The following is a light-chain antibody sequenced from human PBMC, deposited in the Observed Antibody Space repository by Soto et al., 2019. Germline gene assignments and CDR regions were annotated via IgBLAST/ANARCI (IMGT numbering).Light chain of an antibody. CDR2: EVS. CDR3: TSFTTTNIWV. V-gene: IGLV2-14*01. J-gene: IGLJ3*02. Sequence: QSVLTQPASVSGSPGQSITISSTGTSSDIGVYNYVSWYQQHPGKAPKLVICEVSNRPSGVSSRFSGSKSGNTASLTISGLRAEDEADYYCTSFTTTNIWVFGGGTKLTVL. CDR1: SSDIGVYNY.